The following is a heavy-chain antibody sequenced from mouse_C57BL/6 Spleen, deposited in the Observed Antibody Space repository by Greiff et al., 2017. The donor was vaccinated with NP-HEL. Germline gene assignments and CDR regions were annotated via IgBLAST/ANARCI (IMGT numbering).Heavy chain of an antibody. CDR3: ARDKRDGYYGY. D-gene: IGHD2-3*01. Sequence: EVQLQESGPGLVKPSQSLSLTCSVTGYSITSGYYWNWIRQFPGNKLEWMGYISYDGSNNYNPSLKNRISITRDTSKNQFFLKLNSVTTEDTATYYCARDKRDGYYGYWGQGTTLTVSS. J-gene: IGHJ2*01. V-gene: IGHV3-6*01. CDR1: GYSITSGYY. CDR2: ISYDGSN.